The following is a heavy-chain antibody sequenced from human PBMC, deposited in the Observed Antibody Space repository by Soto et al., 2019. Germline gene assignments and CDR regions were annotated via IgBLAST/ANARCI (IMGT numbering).Heavy chain of an antibody. CDR1: GFTFGSYP. CDR2: ISTNGDST. CDR3: AREGMSRPRWVFDY. V-gene: IGHV3-64*01. D-gene: IGHD6-13*01. Sequence: EVQLVESGGGLVQPGGSLGLSVAASGFTFGSYPRTWVGQAPGKGLEYVSAISTNGDSTFYANSVKGRFTISRDNSKNTLYLQMGSLRAEDMGVYYCAREGMSRPRWVFDYWGQGTLVTASS. J-gene: IGHJ4*02.